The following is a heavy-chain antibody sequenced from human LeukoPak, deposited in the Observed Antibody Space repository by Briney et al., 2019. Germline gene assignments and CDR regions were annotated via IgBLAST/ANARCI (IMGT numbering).Heavy chain of an antibody. CDR2: VKSKTVGETT. J-gene: IGHJ4*02. CDR1: GFTFSNAW. V-gene: IGHV3-15*01. D-gene: IGHD2-21*02. CDR3: ATCSGDCYFNF. Sequence: GGSLRLSCAASGFTFSNAWMNWVRQAPGKGLEWVARVKSKTVGETTSYAAPVKGRFSISRDDSRDMLYLQMNSLETEDTAVYYCATCSGDCYFNFWGQGTLVTVSS.